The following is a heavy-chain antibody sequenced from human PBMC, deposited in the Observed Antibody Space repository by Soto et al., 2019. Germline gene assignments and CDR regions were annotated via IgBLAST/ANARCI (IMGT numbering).Heavy chain of an antibody. CDR3: ARAYYYDSSGYYPTAGV. J-gene: IGHJ4*02. CDR2: ISYDGSNK. CDR1: GFTFSSYA. V-gene: IGHV3-30-3*01. Sequence: SLRLSCAASGFTFSSYAMHWVRQAPGKGLEWVAVISYDGSNKYYADSVKGRFTISRDNSKNTLYLQMNSLRAEDTAVYYCARAYYYDSSGYYPTAGVWGQGTLVTVSS. D-gene: IGHD3-22*01.